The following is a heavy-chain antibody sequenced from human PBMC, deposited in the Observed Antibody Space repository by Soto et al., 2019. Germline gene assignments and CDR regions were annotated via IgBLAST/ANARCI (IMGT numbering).Heavy chain of an antibody. CDR3: ARGPGEDIYYMDV. CDR2: INHSGST. D-gene: IGHD2-15*01. Sequence: SETLSLTCAVYGGSFSGYYWSWIRQPPGKGLEWIGEINHSGSTNYNPSLKSRVTISVDTSKNQFSLKLSSVTAADTAVHYCARGPGEDIYYMDVWGKGTTVTVSS. J-gene: IGHJ6*03. V-gene: IGHV4-34*01. CDR1: GGSFSGYY.